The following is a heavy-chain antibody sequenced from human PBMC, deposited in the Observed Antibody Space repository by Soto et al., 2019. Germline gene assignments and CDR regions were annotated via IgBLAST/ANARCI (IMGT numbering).Heavy chain of an antibody. CDR1: GGSFSGYY. Sequence: PSETLSLTCAVSGGSFSGYYRSWIRQPPGKGLEWIGEINDSGTTNYNPSPTGRVTVSVDTSKNRFSLRLSSVTAADTAVYFCARGPAYDGSGYLRYWGQGTLVTVSS. CDR2: INDSGTT. D-gene: IGHD3-22*01. J-gene: IGHJ4*02. V-gene: IGHV4-34*01. CDR3: ARGPAYDGSGYLRY.